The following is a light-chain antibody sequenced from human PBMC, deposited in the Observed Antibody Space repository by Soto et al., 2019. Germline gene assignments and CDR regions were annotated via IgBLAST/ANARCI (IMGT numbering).Light chain of an antibody. J-gene: IGKJ2*01. CDR1: QSVLYSSNNNNY. V-gene: IGKV4-1*01. CDR3: QQYYTGPYT. Sequence: DIVMTQSPDSLAVSLGERATINCKSSQSVLYSSNNNNYLAWFQQKPGQPPKLLIYWASTRESGVPDRFSGSGSGTYFTLTISSLQAEDVAVYYCQQYYTGPYTFGQGTKVEIK. CDR2: WAS.